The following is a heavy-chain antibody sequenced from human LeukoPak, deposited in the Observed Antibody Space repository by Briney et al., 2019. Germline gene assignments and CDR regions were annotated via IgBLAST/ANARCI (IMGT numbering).Heavy chain of an antibody. CDR2: ISADGGST. D-gene: IGHD3-3*01. V-gene: IGHV3-23*01. Sequence: AGGSLRLSCVASGFTFSTYAMSWVRQAPGKGLEWVSTISADGGSTYYADSVRGRFITSRDNSKNTLYLQMNSLRAEDTAVYYCAKAAYDFWSGYYYMDVWGKGTTVTVSS. J-gene: IGHJ6*03. CDR3: AKAAYDFWSGYYYMDV. CDR1: GFTFSTYA.